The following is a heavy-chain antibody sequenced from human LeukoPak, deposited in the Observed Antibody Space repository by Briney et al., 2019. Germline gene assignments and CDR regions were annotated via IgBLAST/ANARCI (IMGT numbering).Heavy chain of an antibody. V-gene: IGHV3-21*06. CDR2: ISGRSSHT. D-gene: IGHD3-16*01. Sequence: PGGSLRLSCSASGFTFSDYDMNWIRQAPGKGLEWISAISGRSSHTYYGDSVKGRFSISRGNAKNLLYLQMNGLGAEDTAVYYCGRAFPPLRTSSAGDLWGQGTLVTVSS. CDR1: GFTFSDYD. CDR3: GRAFPPLRTSSAGDL. J-gene: IGHJ4*02.